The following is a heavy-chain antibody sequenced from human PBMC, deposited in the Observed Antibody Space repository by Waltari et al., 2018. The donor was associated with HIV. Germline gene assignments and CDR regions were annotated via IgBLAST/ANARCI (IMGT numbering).Heavy chain of an antibody. CDR3: TRAVFWSVFFRDYFFDY. CDR2: VNVDASST. Sequence: EVELVDSGGGLVQPGGSLRLSCVASKFTFSNYWIYWVRQLPGKGLVWVSRVNVDASSTDYADAVRGRFTISRDNAKNTVYLQMNSLRAEDTALYYCTRAVFWSVFFRDYFFDYWGQGTPVTVSS. J-gene: IGHJ4*02. D-gene: IGHD3-3*01. V-gene: IGHV3-74*01. CDR1: KFTFSNYW.